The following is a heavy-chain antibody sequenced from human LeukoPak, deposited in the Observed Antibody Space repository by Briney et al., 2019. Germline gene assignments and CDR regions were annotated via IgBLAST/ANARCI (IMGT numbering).Heavy chain of an antibody. V-gene: IGHV1-2*02. D-gene: IGHD3-10*01. Sequence: ASVKVFCKASGYTFTDYYMHWVRQAPGQGFEWMGWINPNSGGTNYAQKFQGRVTMTRDTSISTAYMELSRLRSDDTAVYYCATVTQPSMVRGVITPRNWFDPWGQGTLVTVSS. CDR3: ATVTQPSMVRGVITPRNWFDP. CDR1: GYTFTDYY. CDR2: INPNSGGT. J-gene: IGHJ5*02.